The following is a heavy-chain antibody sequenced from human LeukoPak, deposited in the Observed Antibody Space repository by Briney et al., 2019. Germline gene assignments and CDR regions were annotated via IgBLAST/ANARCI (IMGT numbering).Heavy chain of an antibody. V-gene: IGHV3-23*01. CDR1: GFTFSTYA. CDR2: ISGSGVST. J-gene: IGHJ6*03. Sequence: GGSLRLSCVASGFTFSTYAMGWVRQAPEKGLEWASVISGSGVSTYYADSVKGRFTISKDNSENTVYLQMNSLRAEDTAVYYCAKVPKWSRSHMDVWGKGTTVTVSS. CDR3: AKVPKWSRSHMDV. D-gene: IGHD6-13*01.